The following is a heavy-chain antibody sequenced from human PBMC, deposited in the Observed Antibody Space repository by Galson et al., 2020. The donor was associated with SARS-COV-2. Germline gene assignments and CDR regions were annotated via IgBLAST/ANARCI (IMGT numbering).Heavy chain of an antibody. V-gene: IGHV3-30-3*01. Sequence: GGSLRLSCAASGFIFSSYTLHWVRQAPGKGLEWVAIISYDGSNKYYADSVKGRFTISRDNSKNTLYLQMNSLRAEDTAVYYCARVPTSIAVAVYFDYWGQGTLVTVSS. CDR2: ISYDGSNK. CDR3: ARVPTSIAVAVYFDY. D-gene: IGHD6-19*01. CDR1: GFIFSSYT. J-gene: IGHJ4*02.